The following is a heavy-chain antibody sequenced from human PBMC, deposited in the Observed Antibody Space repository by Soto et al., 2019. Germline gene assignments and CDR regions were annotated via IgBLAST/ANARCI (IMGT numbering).Heavy chain of an antibody. CDR1: GFTFSSYS. Sequence: GGSLRLSCAASGFTFSSYSMNWVRQAPGKGLQWVSYISSSSSTIYYADSVKGRFTISRDNAKNSLYLQMNSLRDEDTAVYFCARGLAARPSWFDPWGQGTLVTVSS. D-gene: IGHD6-6*01. CDR2: ISSSSSTI. J-gene: IGHJ5*02. V-gene: IGHV3-48*02. CDR3: ARGLAARPSWFDP.